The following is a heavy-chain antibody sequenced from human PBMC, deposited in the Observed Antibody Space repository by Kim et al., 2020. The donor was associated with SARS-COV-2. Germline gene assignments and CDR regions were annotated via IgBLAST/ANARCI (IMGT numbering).Heavy chain of an antibody. CDR2: IYYSGST. CDR1: GGSISSYY. V-gene: IGHV4-59*08. CDR3: ARHGGIWWQQLIPYNWFDP. Sequence: SETLSLTCTVSGGSISSYYWSWIRQPPGKGLEWIGYIYYSGSTNYNPSLKSRVTISVDTSKNQFSLKLSSVTAADTAVYYCARHGGIWWQQLIPYNWFDPWGQGTLVTVSS. D-gene: IGHD6-13*01. J-gene: IGHJ5*02.